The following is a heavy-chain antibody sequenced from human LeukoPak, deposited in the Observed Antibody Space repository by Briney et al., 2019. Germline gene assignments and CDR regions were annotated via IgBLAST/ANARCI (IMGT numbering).Heavy chain of an antibody. V-gene: IGHV3-30-3*01. D-gene: IGHD3-3*01. J-gene: IGHJ4*02. CDR1: GFTFSSYA. Sequence: GGSLRLSCAASGFTFSSYAMHWVRQAPGKGLEWVAVISYDGSNKYYADSVKGRFTISRDNSKNTLYLQMNSLRAEDTAVYYCAKALSNYDFWSGLDYWGQGTLVTVSS. CDR2: ISYDGSNK. CDR3: AKALSNYDFWSGLDY.